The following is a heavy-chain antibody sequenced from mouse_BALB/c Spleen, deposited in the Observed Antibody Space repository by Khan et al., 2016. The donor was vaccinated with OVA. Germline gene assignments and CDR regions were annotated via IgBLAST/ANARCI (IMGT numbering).Heavy chain of an antibody. CDR3: ESHLTGAVAY. J-gene: IGHJ3*01. V-gene: IGHV5-6*01. CDR2: MSSGGDYT. Sequence: EVQVVESGGDLVKPGGSLKLSCAASGFTFSSYSMSWVRQIPDKRLEWVATMSSGGDYTYYPDSVKGRFTISRDNAKNTMYLQMSSLKCEETAMYYCESHLTGAVAYWGQGTLVTVSA. CDR1: GFTFSSYS. D-gene: IGHD4-1*01.